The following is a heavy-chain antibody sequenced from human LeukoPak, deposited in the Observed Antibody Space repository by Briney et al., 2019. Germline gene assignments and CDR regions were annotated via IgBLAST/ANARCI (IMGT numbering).Heavy chain of an antibody. Sequence: GGSLRLSCAASGFTFSSYAMSWVRQAPGKGLEWVSAISGSGGSAYYADSVKGRFTVSRDSSKSSLYLQMNSLSADDTAIYYCARLTYSSSWYPLDYWGQGTLVSVSS. CDR3: ARLTYSSSWYPLDY. CDR2: ISGSGGSA. D-gene: IGHD6-13*01. CDR1: GFTFSSYA. J-gene: IGHJ4*02. V-gene: IGHV3-23*01.